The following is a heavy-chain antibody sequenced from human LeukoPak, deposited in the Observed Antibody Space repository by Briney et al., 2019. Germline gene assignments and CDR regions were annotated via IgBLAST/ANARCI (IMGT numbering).Heavy chain of an antibody. D-gene: IGHD3-10*01. CDR3: ANTFGELAYKPPFDY. CDR1: GFTFSSYA. V-gene: IGHV3-30*04. CDR2: ILYDGSNK. J-gene: IGHJ4*02. Sequence: GRSLRLSCAASGFTFSSYAMHSVRQAPRKGLEWVAVILYDGSNKYYAGSVKGRFTISRDNSKNTLYLQMNSLRAEDTAVYYCANTFGELAYKPPFDYWGQGALVTVSS.